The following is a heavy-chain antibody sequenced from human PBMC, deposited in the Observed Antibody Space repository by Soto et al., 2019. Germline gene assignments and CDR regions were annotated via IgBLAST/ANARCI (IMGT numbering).Heavy chain of an antibody. CDR2: LSGRGDST. Sequence: EVRLLESGGGLVQPGGSLRLSCAASGFTFSDYGMGWVRQAPGKGLECVSTLSGRGDSTYYADSVKGRFTISRDNSKNTLDGLLNSLRADDTAVYYCAKVAGSTSGVGFDYWGQGTLVTVSS. CDR1: GFTFSDYG. CDR3: AKVAGSTSGVGFDY. D-gene: IGHD1-26*01. V-gene: IGHV3-23*01. J-gene: IGHJ4*02.